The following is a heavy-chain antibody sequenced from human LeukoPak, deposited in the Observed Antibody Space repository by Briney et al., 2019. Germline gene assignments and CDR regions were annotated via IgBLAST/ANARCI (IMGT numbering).Heavy chain of an antibody. CDR2: IYSGGST. J-gene: IGHJ4*02. D-gene: IGHD3-22*01. V-gene: IGHV3-53*01. CDR1: GFTVSSNY. CDR3: ARVKYYYDSSGYYPDY. Sequence: QPGGSLRLSCAASGFTVSSNYMSWVRQAPGKGLEWVSVIYSGGSTYYADSVKGRLTISRDNSKNTLYLQMNSLRAEDTAVYYCARVKYYYDSSGYYPDYWGQGTLVTVSS.